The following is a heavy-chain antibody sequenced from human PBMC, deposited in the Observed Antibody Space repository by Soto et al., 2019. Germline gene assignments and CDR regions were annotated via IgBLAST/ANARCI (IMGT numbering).Heavy chain of an antibody. CDR3: ARTGGYSSGWSRIGNWFDP. Sequence: SVKVSCKASGGTFSSYTISWVRQAPGQGLEWMGRIIPIPGIANYAQKFQGRVTITADKSTSTAYMELSSLRSEDTAVYYCARTGGYSSGWSRIGNWFDPWGQGTLVTVSS. CDR2: IIPIPGIA. CDR1: GGTFSSYT. D-gene: IGHD6-19*01. J-gene: IGHJ5*02. V-gene: IGHV1-69*02.